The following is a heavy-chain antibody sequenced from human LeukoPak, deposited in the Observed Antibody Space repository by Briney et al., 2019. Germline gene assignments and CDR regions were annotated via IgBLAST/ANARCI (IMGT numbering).Heavy chain of an antibody. CDR1: GFTFRGYA. CDR3: ARLRHAAAGPCFFDY. J-gene: IGHJ4*02. D-gene: IGHD6-13*01. Sequence: GGSLRLSCAASGFTFRGYAMSWVRQAPGKGLELVSAIVGGGGTTFYADSVKGRFTISRDNSKNTVSLQMNSLRAEDTAVYYCARLRHAAAGPCFFDYWGQGTLVTVSS. CDR2: IVGGGGTT. V-gene: IGHV3-23*01.